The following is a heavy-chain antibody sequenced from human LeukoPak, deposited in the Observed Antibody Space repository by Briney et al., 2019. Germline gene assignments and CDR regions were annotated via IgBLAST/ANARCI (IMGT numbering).Heavy chain of an antibody. CDR2: INHSGST. D-gene: IGHD1-14*01. V-gene: IGHV4-34*01. CDR3: ARLRRPTTYYYYGMDV. CDR1: GGSLSGFY. Sequence: PSETLSLTCGVYGGSLSGFYWSWIRQPPGKGLEWIGEINHSGSTNYKPSLKSRVTISVDTSKNQFSLKLSSVTAADTAVYYCARLRRPTTYYYYGMDVWGQGTTVTVSS. J-gene: IGHJ6*02.